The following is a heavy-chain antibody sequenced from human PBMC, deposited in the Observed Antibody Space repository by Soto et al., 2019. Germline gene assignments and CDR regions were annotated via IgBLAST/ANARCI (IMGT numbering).Heavy chain of an antibody. D-gene: IGHD5-12*01. CDR1: GFTFSSYW. CDR2: IKQDGSEK. Sequence: GGSLRLSCAASGFTFSSYWMSWVRQAPGKGLEWVANIKQDGSEKYYVDSVKGRFTISRDNAKNSLYLQMNSLRAEDTAVYYCARGGYSGYGWYFDYWGQGTLVTVSS. CDR3: ARGGYSGYGWYFDY. J-gene: IGHJ4*02. V-gene: IGHV3-7*01.